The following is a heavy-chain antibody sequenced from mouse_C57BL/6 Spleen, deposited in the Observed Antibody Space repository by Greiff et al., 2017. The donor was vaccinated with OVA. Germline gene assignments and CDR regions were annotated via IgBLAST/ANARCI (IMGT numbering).Heavy chain of an antibody. J-gene: IGHJ2*01. CDR2: IRSKSNNYAT. D-gene: IGHD1-1*01. Sequence: EVNVVESGGGLVQPKGSLKLSCAASGFSFNTYAMNWVRQAPGKGLEWVARIRSKSNNYATYYADSVKDRFTISRDDSESMLYLQMNNLKTEDTAMYYCVRGYGSSLDYWGQGTTLTVSS. V-gene: IGHV10-1*01. CDR1: GFSFNTYA. CDR3: VRGYGSSLDY.